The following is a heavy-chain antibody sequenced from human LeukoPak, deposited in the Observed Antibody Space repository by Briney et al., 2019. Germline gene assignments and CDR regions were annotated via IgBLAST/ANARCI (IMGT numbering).Heavy chain of an antibody. D-gene: IGHD3-10*01. V-gene: IGHV1-18*01. CDR1: GYTFTSYG. Sequence: ASVKVSCKASGYTFTSYGISWVRQARGQGLEWMGWISAYNGNTNYAQKLQGRVTMTTDTSTSTAYMELRSLRSDDTAVYYCARGLRYYGSGSFFDYWGQGPLVTVSS. J-gene: IGHJ4*02. CDR3: ARGLRYYGSGSFFDY. CDR2: ISAYNGNT.